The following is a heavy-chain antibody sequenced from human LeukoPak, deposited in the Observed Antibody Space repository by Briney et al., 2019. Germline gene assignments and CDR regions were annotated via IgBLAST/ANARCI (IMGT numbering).Heavy chain of an antibody. Sequence: KPSETLSLTCSVSGGSISSSSYYWGWIRQPPGKGLEWIGSMYNVGSTYYNPSLKSRVTISGDSSKNQFSLKLTSVTAADTAVYYCARHGDSSGYYFLDYWGQGTLVTVSS. CDR1: GGSISSSSYY. V-gene: IGHV4-39*01. CDR2: MYNVGST. D-gene: IGHD3-22*01. CDR3: ARHGDSSGYYFLDY. J-gene: IGHJ4*02.